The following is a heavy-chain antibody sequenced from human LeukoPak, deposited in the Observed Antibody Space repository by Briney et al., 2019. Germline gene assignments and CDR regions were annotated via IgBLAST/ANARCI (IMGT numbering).Heavy chain of an antibody. CDR3: ARSYSSSWYGY. J-gene: IGHJ4*02. CDR2: IYHSGST. V-gene: IGHV4-38-2*01. CDR1: GYSISSGYY. D-gene: IGHD6-13*01. Sequence: SETLSLTCAVSGYSISSGYYWGWIRQPPGKGLEWIGSIYHSGSTYYNPSLKSRATISVDTSKNQFSLKLSSVTAADTAVYYCARSYSSSWYGYWGQGTLVTVSS.